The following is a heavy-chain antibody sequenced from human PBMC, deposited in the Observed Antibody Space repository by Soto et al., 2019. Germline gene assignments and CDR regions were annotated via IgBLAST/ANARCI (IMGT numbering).Heavy chain of an antibody. J-gene: IGHJ5*02. CDR1: GGSISSYY. Sequence: SETLSLTCSVSGGSISSYYWSWIRQPPGKGLEWIGYIYYSGSTNYNHSLKSRVTISVDTSKNQFSLKLSSVTAADTAVYYCARALYYYGSGTVWFDPWGKGTLVAVSS. CDR2: IYYSGST. D-gene: IGHD3-10*01. V-gene: IGHV4-59*01. CDR3: ARALYYYGSGTVWFDP.